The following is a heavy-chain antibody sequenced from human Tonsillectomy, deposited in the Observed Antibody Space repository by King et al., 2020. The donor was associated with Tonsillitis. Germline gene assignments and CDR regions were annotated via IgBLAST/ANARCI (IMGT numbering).Heavy chain of an antibody. CDR3: AKDHSSSLFHYYYGMDV. J-gene: IGHJ6*02. V-gene: IGHV3-30*18. CDR2: ISYDGSNK. Sequence: VQLVESGGGVVQPGRSLRLSCAASGFTFSSYGMHWVRQAPGKGLEWVAVISYDGSNKYYADSVKGRFTISRDNSKNTLYLQMNSLRAEDTAVYYCAKDHSSSLFHYYYGMDVWGQGTTVTVSS. CDR1: GFTFSSYG. D-gene: IGHD6-13*01.